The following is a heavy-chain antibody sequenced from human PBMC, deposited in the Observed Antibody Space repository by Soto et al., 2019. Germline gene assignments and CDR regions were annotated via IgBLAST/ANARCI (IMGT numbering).Heavy chain of an antibody. CDR1: GYTFTSYD. CDR2: MNPNSGNT. Sequence: QVQLVQSGAEVKKPGASVRVSCKASGYTFTSYDINWVRQATGQGLEWMGWMNPNSGNTAYAQKFQGRVTMTRNTSISTAYMELSSLRSEDTAVYYCARERTGPNYFDYWGQGTLVTVSS. J-gene: IGHJ4*02. V-gene: IGHV1-8*01. D-gene: IGHD1-7*01. CDR3: ARERTGPNYFDY.